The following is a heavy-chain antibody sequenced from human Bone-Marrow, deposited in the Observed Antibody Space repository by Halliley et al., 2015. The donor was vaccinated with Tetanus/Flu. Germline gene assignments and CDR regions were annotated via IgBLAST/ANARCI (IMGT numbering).Heavy chain of an antibody. CDR2: INWKGDET. D-gene: IGHD3-10*01. CDR1: GFIFDNHD. V-gene: IGHV3-20*04. CDR3: ARMGSPGSAERLFFDQ. Sequence: SLRLSCAASGFIFDNHDMSWVRQAPGKGLEWVSTINWKGDETEYEESVEGRFTISRDNAKNSLSLQMNTLRVEDTALYYCARMGSPGSAERLFFDQWGQGTRVIVS. J-gene: IGHJ4*02.